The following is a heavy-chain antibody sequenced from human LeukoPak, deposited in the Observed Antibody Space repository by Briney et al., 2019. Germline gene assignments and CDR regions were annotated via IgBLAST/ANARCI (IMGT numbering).Heavy chain of an antibody. Sequence: GGSLRLSCAASGFLFRTYWMTWVRQAPGKGLEWVANIKQDGSEKYYVDSVTGRFTIFRDNAKNLLYLQMNSLRAEDTAVYYCARGYGDYGLWGQGTLVTVSS. CDR2: IKQDGSEK. V-gene: IGHV3-7*03. J-gene: IGHJ4*02. D-gene: IGHD4-17*01. CDR3: ARGYGDYGL. CDR1: GFLFRTYW.